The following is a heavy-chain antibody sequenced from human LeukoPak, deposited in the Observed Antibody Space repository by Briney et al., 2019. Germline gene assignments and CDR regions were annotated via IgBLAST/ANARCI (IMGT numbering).Heavy chain of an antibody. CDR3: ARAMGSSWTDAFDI. CDR1: GGTFSSYA. V-gene: IGHV1-18*01. D-gene: IGHD6-13*01. CDR2: ISAYNGNT. Sequence: ASVKVSCKASGGTFSSYAISWVRQAPGQGLEWMGWISAYNGNTNYAQKLQGRVTMTTDTSTSTAYMELRSLRSDDTAVYYCARAMGSSWTDAFDIWGQGTMVTVSS. J-gene: IGHJ3*02.